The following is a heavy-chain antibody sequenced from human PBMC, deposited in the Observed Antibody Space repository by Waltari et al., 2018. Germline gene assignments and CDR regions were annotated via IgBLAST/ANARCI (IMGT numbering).Heavy chain of an antibody. CDR1: GSTLTELS. D-gene: IGHD3-3*01. CDR3: ATGVSITIFGVVEYFQH. Sequence: QVQLVQSGAEVQKPGDSVKVSCQVSGSTLTELSMHWLRQAPGKGLEWMGGFDPEDGETIYAQKFQGRVTMTEDTSTDTAYMELSSLRSEDTAVYYCATGVSITIFGVVEYFQHWGQGTLVTVSS. V-gene: IGHV1-24*01. J-gene: IGHJ1*01. CDR2: FDPEDGET.